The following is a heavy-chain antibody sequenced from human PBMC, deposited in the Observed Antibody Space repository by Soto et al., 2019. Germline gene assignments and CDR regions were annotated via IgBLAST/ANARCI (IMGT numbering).Heavy chain of an antibody. CDR3: ARAIAAAGRADY. Sequence: LSLTCAVYGGSFSVYYWSWIRQPPGKGLEWIGEINHSGSTNYNPSPKSRVTISVDTSKNQFSLKLSSVTAADTAVYYCARAIAAAGRADYWGQGTLVTVSS. V-gene: IGHV4-34*01. CDR1: GGSFSVYY. CDR2: INHSGST. D-gene: IGHD6-13*01. J-gene: IGHJ4*02.